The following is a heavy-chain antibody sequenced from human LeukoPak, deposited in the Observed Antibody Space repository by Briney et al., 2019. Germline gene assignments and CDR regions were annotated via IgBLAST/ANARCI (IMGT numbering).Heavy chain of an antibody. J-gene: IGHJ3*02. D-gene: IGHD3-22*01. Sequence: GGSLRLSCAASGLAFGSYWMNWVRQAPGKGLEWVAVISYDGSNKYYADSVKGRFTISRDNSKNTLYLQMNSLRAEDTAVYYCARTGYYYDSSGYPVDAFDIWGQGTMVTVSS. V-gene: IGHV3-30*03. CDR1: GLAFGSYW. CDR3: ARTGYYYDSSGYPVDAFDI. CDR2: ISYDGSNK.